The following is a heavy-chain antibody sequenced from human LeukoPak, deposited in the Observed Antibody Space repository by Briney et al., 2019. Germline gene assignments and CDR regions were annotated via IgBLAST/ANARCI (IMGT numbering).Heavy chain of an antibody. CDR3: AGWIYVPVYFQH. V-gene: IGHV3-30*03. CDR1: GFTFSSYG. Sequence: GRSLRLSCAASGFTFSSYGMHWVRQAPGKGLEWAAVISYDGSNKYYADSVKGRFTISRDNSKNTLYLQMNSLRAEDTAVYYCAGWIYVPVYFQHWGQGTLVTVSS. CDR2: ISYDGSNK. D-gene: IGHD3-16*01. J-gene: IGHJ1*01.